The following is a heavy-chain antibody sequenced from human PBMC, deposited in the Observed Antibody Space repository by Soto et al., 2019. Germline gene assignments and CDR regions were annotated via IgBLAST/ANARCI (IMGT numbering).Heavy chain of an antibody. CDR3: ARGGYYYDSSGSLDV. CDR1: GYTFTSYG. V-gene: IGHV1-2*04. D-gene: IGHD3-22*01. J-gene: IGHJ6*02. CDR2: INPNSGGT. Sequence: ASVKVSCKASGYTFTSYGISWVRQAPGQGLEWMGWINPNSGGTNYAQKFQGWVTMTRDTSISTAYMELSRLRSDDTAVYYCARGGYYYDSSGSLDVWGQGTTVTVSS.